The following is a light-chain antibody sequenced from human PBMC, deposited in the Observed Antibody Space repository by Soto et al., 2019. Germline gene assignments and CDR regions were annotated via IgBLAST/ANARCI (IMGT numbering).Light chain of an antibody. Sequence: EIVVTQSPATLSVSPGERATLSCRAGQIVSSNLAWYQQKPGQAPRLLIYGASTRATGIPARFSGSGSGTEFTLTISSLHSEAFAVYYCQQYNIWPQTFGQGTKVEIK. CDR3: QQYNIWPQT. CDR2: GAS. CDR1: QIVSSN. V-gene: IGKV3-15*01. J-gene: IGKJ1*01.